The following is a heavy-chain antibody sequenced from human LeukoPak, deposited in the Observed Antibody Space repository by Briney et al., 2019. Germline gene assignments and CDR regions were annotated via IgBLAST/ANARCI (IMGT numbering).Heavy chain of an antibody. J-gene: IGHJ6*03. V-gene: IGHV3-21*01. CDR3: AGTKDYYDSSGYYSDYYYYMDV. D-gene: IGHD3-22*01. CDR1: GFTFSSYS. Sequence: GGSLRLSCAASGFTFSSYSMNWVRQAPGKGLEWVSSISSSSSSYIYYADSVKGRFTISRDNAKNSLYLQMNSLRAEDTAVYYCAGTKDYYDSSGYYSDYYYYMDVWGKGTTVIVSS. CDR2: ISSSSSSYI.